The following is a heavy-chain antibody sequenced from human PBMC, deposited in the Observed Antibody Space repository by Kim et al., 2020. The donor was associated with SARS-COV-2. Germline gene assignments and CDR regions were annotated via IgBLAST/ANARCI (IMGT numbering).Heavy chain of an antibody. D-gene: IGHD3-9*01. CDR3: ARHQGDFDWLPLDV. V-gene: IGHV3-21*01. J-gene: IGHJ6*02. Sequence: ADSVKGRFTISRNNAKNSLYLQMNSLRAEDTAVYYCARHQGDFDWLPLDVWGQGTTVTVSS.